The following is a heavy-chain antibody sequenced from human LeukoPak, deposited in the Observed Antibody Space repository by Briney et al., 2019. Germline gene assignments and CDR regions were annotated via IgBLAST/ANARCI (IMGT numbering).Heavy chain of an antibody. Sequence: PGGSLSLSCVVSGFTFSSYSMNWVRQAPGKGLEWISYISSSSTTIYYADSVKGRFTISRDNAKNSLYLQMNSLRDEDTAVYYCARDLYFWGQGTLVTVSS. CDR3: ARDLYF. J-gene: IGHJ4*02. D-gene: IGHD2-15*01. CDR1: GFTFSSYS. V-gene: IGHV3-48*02. CDR2: ISSSSTTI.